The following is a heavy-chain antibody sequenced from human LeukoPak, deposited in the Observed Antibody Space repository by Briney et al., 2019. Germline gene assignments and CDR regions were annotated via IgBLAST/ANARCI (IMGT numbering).Heavy chain of an antibody. V-gene: IGHV4-39*07. CDR3: ARGVGRFSSNLDY. D-gene: IGHD1-26*01. CDR2: LLYSGTT. J-gene: IGHJ4*02. Sequence: SETLSLTCTVSGGSIGETTYFWGWIRQPPGKGPEWIGSLLYSGTTYYNPSLKSRVTISVDTSTNQFFLKLTSVTAADTAVYYCARGVGRFSSNLDYWGQGTLVTVSS. CDR1: GGSIGETTYF.